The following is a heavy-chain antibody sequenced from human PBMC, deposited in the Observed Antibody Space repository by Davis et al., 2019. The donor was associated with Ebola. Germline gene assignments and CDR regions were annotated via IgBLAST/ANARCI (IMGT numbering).Heavy chain of an antibody. CDR1: GYTFTSYY. D-gene: IGHD4-23*01. CDR2: INPSGGST. V-gene: IGHV1-46*01. J-gene: IGHJ4*02. CDR3: ARDPSYRYDYGGNSVRSDYFDY. Sequence: AASVKVSCKASGYTFTSYYMHWVRQAPGQGLEWMGIINPSGGSTSYAQKFQGRVTMTRDTSTSTVYMELSSLRSEDTAVYYSARDPSYRYDYGGNSVRSDYFDYWGQGTLVTVSS.